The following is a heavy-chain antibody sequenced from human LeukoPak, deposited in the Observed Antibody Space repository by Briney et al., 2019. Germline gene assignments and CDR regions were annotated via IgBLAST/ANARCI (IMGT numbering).Heavy chain of an antibody. CDR3: ARDLGSGQIGTTPGGLDY. V-gene: IGHV1-46*01. Sequence: WASVKVSCKASGYTFASYYIHWVRQAPGQGLEWMGLINPSGEFTTYAQKFQGRVTMTRDMSTSTIYMELSSLRSEDTAVYYCARDLGSGQIGTTPGGLDYWGQGTLVTVSS. D-gene: IGHD1-7*01. CDR1: GYTFASYY. J-gene: IGHJ4*02. CDR2: INPSGEFT.